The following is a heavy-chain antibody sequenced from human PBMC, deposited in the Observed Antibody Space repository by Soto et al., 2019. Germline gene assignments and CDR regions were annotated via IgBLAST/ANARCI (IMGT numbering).Heavy chain of an antibody. CDR3: ARETFGGVTPDAFDI. CDR2: ISAYNGNT. V-gene: IGHV1-18*01. D-gene: IGHD3-16*01. J-gene: IGHJ3*02. Sequence: GASVKCSCKAAGYTFTSDGSSWVRQAPGQGLEWMGWISAYNGNTNYAQKLQGRVTMTTDTSTSTAYMELRSLRSGDTAVYYCARETFGGVTPDAFDIWGQGTMVTVSS. CDR1: GYTFTSDG.